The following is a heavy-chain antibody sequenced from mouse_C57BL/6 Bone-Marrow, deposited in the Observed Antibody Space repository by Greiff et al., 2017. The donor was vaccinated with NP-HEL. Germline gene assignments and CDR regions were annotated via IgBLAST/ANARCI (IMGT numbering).Heavy chain of an antibody. Sequence: VQLQQSGPELVKPGASVKISCKASGYAFSSSWMNWVKQRPGKGLEWIGRIYPGDGDTNYNGKFKGKATLTADKSSSTDYMQLSSLTSEDSAVYFWARSYYGSSYFDVWGTGTTVTVSA. D-gene: IGHD1-1*01. CDR1: GYAFSSSW. V-gene: IGHV1-82*01. CDR2: IYPGDGDT. CDR3: ARSYYGSSYFDV. J-gene: IGHJ1*03.